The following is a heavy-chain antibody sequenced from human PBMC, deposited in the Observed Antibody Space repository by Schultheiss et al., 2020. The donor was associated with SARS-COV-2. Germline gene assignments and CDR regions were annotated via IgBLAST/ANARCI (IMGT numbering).Heavy chain of an antibody. J-gene: IGHJ6*02. D-gene: IGHD3-22*01. CDR3: TTDRVGSGYYWFYYYGMDV. CDR1: GFTFSSYA. V-gene: IGHV3-15*01. Sequence: GGSLRLSCAASGFTFSSYAMHWVRQAPGKGLEWVGRIKSKTDGGTTDYAAPVKGRFTISRDDSKNTLYLQMNSLKTEDTAVYYCTTDRVGSGYYWFYYYGMDVWGQGTTVTVSS. CDR2: IKSKTDGGTT.